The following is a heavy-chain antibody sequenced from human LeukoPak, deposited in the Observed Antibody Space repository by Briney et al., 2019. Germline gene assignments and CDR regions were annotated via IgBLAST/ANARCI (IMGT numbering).Heavy chain of an antibody. Sequence: PGGSLRLSCAASGFTFSSYAMHWVRQAPGKGLEWVAVISYDGSNKHYADSVKGRFTISRDNSKNTLYLQMNSLRAEDTAVYYCAKDPRLSSSWPVSLSYGGQGTLVTVSS. CDR2: ISYDGSNK. CDR3: AKDPRLSSSWPVSLSY. J-gene: IGHJ4*02. D-gene: IGHD6-13*01. V-gene: IGHV3-30-3*01. CDR1: GFTFSSYA.